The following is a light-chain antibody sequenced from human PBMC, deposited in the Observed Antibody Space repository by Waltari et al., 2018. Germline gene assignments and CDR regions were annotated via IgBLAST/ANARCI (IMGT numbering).Light chain of an antibody. J-gene: IGKJ5*01. CDR1: QGVRTN. CDR2: GAS. CDR3: QQYSNWPPIT. V-gene: IGKV3-15*01. Sequence: TKLTQSPATLSGSPGGRATLSCRASQGVRTNVAWYQPKTGQAPRPLICGASTRATGVPARFSGTVSGTEFTLTIDSLQSEDFAVYYCQQYSNWPPITFGQGTRLEIK.